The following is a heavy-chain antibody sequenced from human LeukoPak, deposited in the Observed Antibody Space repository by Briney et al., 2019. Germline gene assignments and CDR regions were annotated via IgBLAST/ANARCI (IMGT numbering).Heavy chain of an antibody. D-gene: IGHD6-6*01. Sequence: KPSETLSLTCAVYGGSFSGYYWSWIRQPPGKGLEWIGRIYTSGSTNCNPSLKSRLTISIDTSKNQFSLKLSSMTAADTAVYYCAREHSSSWFGRYYNYMDVWGKGTTVTVSS. J-gene: IGHJ6*03. CDR2: IYTSGST. V-gene: IGHV4-4*08. CDR3: AREHSSSWFGRYYNYMDV. CDR1: GGSFSGYY.